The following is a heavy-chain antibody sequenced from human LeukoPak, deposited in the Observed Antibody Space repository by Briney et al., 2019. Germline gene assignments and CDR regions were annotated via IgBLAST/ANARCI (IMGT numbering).Heavy chain of an antibody. Sequence: SETLSLTCTVSGGSISSSCYYWVWLRQPPGKGLVWIGSIYYSGSTYYNPSLKSRVTICVDTTKNQFPLMLSSVTAADTAVYYWARYGDSEFDYWGQGTLVTVSS. CDR2: IYYSGST. CDR3: ARYGDSEFDY. J-gene: IGHJ4*02. D-gene: IGHD4-17*01. CDR1: GGSISSSCYY. V-gene: IGHV4-39*01.